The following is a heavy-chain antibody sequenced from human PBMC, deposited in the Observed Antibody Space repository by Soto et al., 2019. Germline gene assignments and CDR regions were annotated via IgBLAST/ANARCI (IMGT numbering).Heavy chain of an antibody. V-gene: IGHV4-59*01. CDR1: GGSISSYY. CDR2: IYYSGST. CDR3: ARGSIAARGIYYYYGMDV. D-gene: IGHD6-6*01. J-gene: IGHJ6*02. Sequence: PSETLSLTCTVSGGSISSYYWSWIRQPPGKGLEWIGYIYYSGSTNYNPSLKSRVTISVDTSKNQFSLKLSSVTAADTAVYYCARGSIAARGIYYYYGMDVWGQGTTVTVS.